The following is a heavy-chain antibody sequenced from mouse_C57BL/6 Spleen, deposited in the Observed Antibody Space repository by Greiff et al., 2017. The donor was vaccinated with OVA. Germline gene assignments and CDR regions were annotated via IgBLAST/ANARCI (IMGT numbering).Heavy chain of an antibody. D-gene: IGHD2-10*02. Sequence: QVQLQQSGAELVRPGASVTLSCKASGYTFTDYEMHWVKQTPVHGLEWIGAIDPETGGTAYNQKFKGKAILTADKSSSTAYMELRSLTSEDSAVYYCTRRDSIAWFAYLGQGTLVTVSA. V-gene: IGHV1-15*01. CDR1: GYTFTDYE. CDR3: TRRDSIAWFAY. J-gene: IGHJ3*01. CDR2: IDPETGGT.